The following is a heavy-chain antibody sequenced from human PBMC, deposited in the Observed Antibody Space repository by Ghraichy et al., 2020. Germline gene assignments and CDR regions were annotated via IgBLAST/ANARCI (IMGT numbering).Heavy chain of an antibody. Sequence: ASVKVSCKASGYNFINYGFTWVRQAPGQGLEWMGWISTKTGNTNYAQKVQDRLTMTTDTSTTTAYMDLRSLRSDDTAVYYCARGGGYSNYYGMDVWGQGTTVTVSS. CDR2: ISTKTGNT. V-gene: IGHV1-18*01. J-gene: IGHJ6*02. CDR1: GYNFINYG. D-gene: IGHD2-15*01. CDR3: ARGGGYSNYYGMDV.